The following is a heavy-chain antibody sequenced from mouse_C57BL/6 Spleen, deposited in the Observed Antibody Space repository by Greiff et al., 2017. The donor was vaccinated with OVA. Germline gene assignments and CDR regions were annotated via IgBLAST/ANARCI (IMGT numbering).Heavy chain of an antibody. CDR2: ISGGGGNT. CDR3: AREVVAPFDY. D-gene: IGHD1-1*01. J-gene: IGHJ2*01. CDR1: GFTFSSYT. V-gene: IGHV5-9*01. Sequence: EVKLVESGGGLVKPGGSLKLSCAASGFTFSSYTMSWVRQTPEKRLEWVATISGGGGNTYYPDSVKGRFTISRDNAKNTLYLQMISLRSEDTALYYCAREVVAPFDYWGQGTTLTVSS.